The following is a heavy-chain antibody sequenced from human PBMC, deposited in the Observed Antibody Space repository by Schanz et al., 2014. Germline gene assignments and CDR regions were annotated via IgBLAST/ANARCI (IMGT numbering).Heavy chain of an antibody. CDR3: AKWEDIVPEPEPMRGWFDS. J-gene: IGHJ5*01. D-gene: IGHD2-8*01. V-gene: IGHV3-23*04. CDR1: GFTFSSYA. Sequence: VQLVESGGGLVQPGGSLRLSCAASGFTFSSYAMSWVRQAPGKGLEWVSVISARGEVSKYSDSVKGRFIVSRDNSRATLFLQMDSLRAADTAFYYCAKWEDIVPEPEPMRGWFDSWGQGTLVTVSS. CDR2: ISARGEVS.